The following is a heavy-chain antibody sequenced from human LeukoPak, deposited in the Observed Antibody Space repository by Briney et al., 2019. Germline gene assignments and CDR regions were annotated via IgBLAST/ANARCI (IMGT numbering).Heavy chain of an antibody. CDR3: AREGEQLAFDY. Sequence: GGSLRLSCAASGFTFSGFSMNWVRQAPGKGLEWVSSISSSSSHIYYADSVRGRFTISRDNARNSLYLQMNSLRAEDTAVYYCAREGEQLAFDYWGQGTLVIVPP. CDR2: ISSSSSHI. CDR1: GFTFSGFS. V-gene: IGHV3-21*01. D-gene: IGHD6-6*01. J-gene: IGHJ4*02.